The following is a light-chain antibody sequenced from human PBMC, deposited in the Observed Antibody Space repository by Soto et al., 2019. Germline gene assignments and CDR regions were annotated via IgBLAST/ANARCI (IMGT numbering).Light chain of an antibody. J-gene: IGKJ4*01. CDR3: HKYASPPLT. V-gene: IGKV3-20*01. CDR1: QSVDSKY. CDR2: GAS. Sequence: EIVLTQSPGTLSLSPGEGATLSCRPSQSVDSKYISWYQQKSGQAPRLLIYGASRRATGIPDRFSGSASGTDFTLTTSRLAPEVFAVYYCHKYASPPLTFGGGPKV.